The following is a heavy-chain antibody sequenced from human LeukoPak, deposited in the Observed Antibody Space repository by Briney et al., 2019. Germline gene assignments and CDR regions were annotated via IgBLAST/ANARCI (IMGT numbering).Heavy chain of an antibody. V-gene: IGHV4-59*01. CDR3: ARADYYDSSALGYYFDY. D-gene: IGHD3-22*01. Sequence: NPSETLSLTCTVSGGSISSYYWSWIRQPPGKGLEWIGHIYYSGSTNYNPSLKSRVTISVDTSKNQFSLKLSSVTAADTGVYYCARADYYDSSALGYYFDYWGQGTLVTVSS. J-gene: IGHJ4*02. CDR2: IYYSGST. CDR1: GGSISSYY.